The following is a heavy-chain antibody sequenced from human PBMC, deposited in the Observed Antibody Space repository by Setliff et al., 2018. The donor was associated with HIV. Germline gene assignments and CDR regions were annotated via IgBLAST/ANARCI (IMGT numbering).Heavy chain of an antibody. CDR2: ISGSGGST. D-gene: IGHD3-22*01. J-gene: IGHJ6*02. Sequence: PGGSLRLSCAASGFTFSTYPMSWVRQAPGKGLEWVSGISGSGGSTYYADSVKGRFTISRDNSKNTLYLQMNSLRVEDTAIYFCARSFPYYYESSGLYAMDVWGQGTTVTVSS. V-gene: IGHV3-23*01. CDR1: GFTFSTYP. CDR3: ARSFPYYYESSGLYAMDV.